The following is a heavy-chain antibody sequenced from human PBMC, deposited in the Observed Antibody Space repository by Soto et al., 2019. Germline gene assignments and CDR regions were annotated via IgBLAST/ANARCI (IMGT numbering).Heavy chain of an antibody. D-gene: IGHD2-15*01. Sequence: PGESLKISCKGSGYSFTSYWIGWVRQMPGKGLEWMGIIYPGDSDTRYSPSFQGQVTISADKSISTAYLQWSSLKASDTAMYYCARQYDCSGGSCYSYYYYYYMDVWGKGTTVTVSS. CDR1: GYSFTSYW. CDR2: IYPGDSDT. V-gene: IGHV5-51*01. CDR3: ARQYDCSGGSCYSYYYYYYMDV. J-gene: IGHJ6*03.